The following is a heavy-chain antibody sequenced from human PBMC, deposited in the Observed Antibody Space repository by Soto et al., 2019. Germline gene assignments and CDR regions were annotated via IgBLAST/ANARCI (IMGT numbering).Heavy chain of an antibody. Sequence: SETLSLTCAVYGGSFSGYYWSWIRQPPGKGLEWIGEINHSGSTNYNPSLKSRVTISVDTSKNQFSLKLSSVTAADTAVYYCARELSSAVVSMDVWGQGTTVTVSS. CDR1: GGSFSGYY. CDR3: ARELSSAVVSMDV. CDR2: INHSGST. V-gene: IGHV4-34*01. J-gene: IGHJ6*02. D-gene: IGHD3-22*01.